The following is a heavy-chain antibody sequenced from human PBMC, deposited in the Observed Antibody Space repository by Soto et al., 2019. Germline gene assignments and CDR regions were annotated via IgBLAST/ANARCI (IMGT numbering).Heavy chain of an antibody. CDR1: GGSFSGYY. CDR2: INHSGST. J-gene: IGHJ4*02. D-gene: IGHD6-13*01. Sequence: QVQLQQWGAGLLKPSETLSLTCAVYGGSFSGYYWSWIRQPPGKGLEWIGEINHSGSTNYNPSLKNRVTISLDTSKNQFSRKLSSVTAADTAVYYCARKGRRSWYDYWVQGTLVTVSS. V-gene: IGHV4-34*01. CDR3: ARKGRRSWYDY.